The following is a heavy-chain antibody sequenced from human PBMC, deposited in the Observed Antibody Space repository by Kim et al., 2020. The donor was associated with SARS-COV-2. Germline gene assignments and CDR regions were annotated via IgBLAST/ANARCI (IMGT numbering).Heavy chain of an antibody. Sequence: GGSLRLSCAASGFTFSSYGMHWVRQAPGKGLEWVAVIWYDGSNKYYADSVKGRFTISRDNSKNTLYLQMNSLRAEDTAVYYCANGVNYGSGSYYNRLAFDIWGRGTLVTVSS. D-gene: IGHD3-10*01. CDR2: IWYDGSNK. CDR1: GFTFSSYG. CDR3: ANGVNYGSGSYYNRLAFDI. V-gene: IGHV3-33*06. J-gene: IGHJ2*01.